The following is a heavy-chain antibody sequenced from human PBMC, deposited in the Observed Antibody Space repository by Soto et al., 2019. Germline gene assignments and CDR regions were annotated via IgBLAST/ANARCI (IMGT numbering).Heavy chain of an antibody. D-gene: IGHD6-6*01. CDR2: ISSNGGST. CDR1: GFTFSSYA. Sequence: EVQLVESGGGLVQPGGSLRLSCAASGFTFSSYAMHWVRQAPGKGLEYVSAISSNGGSTYYANSVKGRFTISRDNSKNTLDLQMGSLRAEDMAVYYCARELRIADRHWYFDLWGRGTLVTVSS. J-gene: IGHJ2*01. CDR3: ARELRIADRHWYFDL. V-gene: IGHV3-64*01.